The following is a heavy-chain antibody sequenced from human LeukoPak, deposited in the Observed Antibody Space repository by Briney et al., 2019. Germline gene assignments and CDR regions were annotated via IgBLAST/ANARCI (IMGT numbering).Heavy chain of an antibody. V-gene: IGHV4-34*01. D-gene: IGHD3-3*01. J-gene: IGHJ5*02. CDR1: GGSFSGYY. CDR3: ARVLRFLEWLGRAIWFDP. Sequence: SETLSLTCAVYGGSFSGYYWSWIRQPPGKGLEWIGEINHSGSTNYNPSLKSRVTISVDTSKNQVSLKLSSVTAADTAVYYCARVLRFLEWLGRAIWFDPWGQGTLVTVSS. CDR2: INHSGST.